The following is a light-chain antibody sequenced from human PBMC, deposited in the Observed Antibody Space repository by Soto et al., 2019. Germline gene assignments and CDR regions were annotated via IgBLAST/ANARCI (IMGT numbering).Light chain of an antibody. CDR1: QGISSA. J-gene: IGKJ4*01. Sequence: AIQLTQSASSLSASVGDRVTITCRASQGISSALAWYQQKPGKAPKLLIYDASSLESGVPSRFSGSGSGTDFTLTISSLQLEDFATYYCQQFNSYPLFGGGTKVEIK. CDR3: QQFNSYPL. CDR2: DAS. V-gene: IGKV1-13*02.